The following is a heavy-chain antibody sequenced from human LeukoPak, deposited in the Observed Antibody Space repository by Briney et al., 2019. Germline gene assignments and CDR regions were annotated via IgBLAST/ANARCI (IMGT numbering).Heavy chain of an antibody. CDR2: IYPGNSDT. Sequence: GESLKISCKASGYSFGSYWIAWVRQMPGKGPEWMAFIYPGNSDTRYSPSLQGQVTISADKSIGTAYLHWSSLKASDTAMYFCARTSGDSGGNALYSDSWRPGTLVTVSS. J-gene: IGHJ4*02. CDR1: GYSFGSYW. D-gene: IGHD4-23*01. CDR3: ARTSGDSGGNALYSDS. V-gene: IGHV5-51*01.